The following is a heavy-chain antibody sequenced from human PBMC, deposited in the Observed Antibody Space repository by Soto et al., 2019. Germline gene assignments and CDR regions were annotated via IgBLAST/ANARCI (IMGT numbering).Heavy chain of an antibody. CDR2: IGGSGGGT. CDR1: GFTFSSYA. Sequence: GGSLRLSCAASGFTFSSYAMSWVRQAPGKGLEWVSTIGGSGGGTDYAYSVKGRFTISRDNSKNTLYPQMNSLTAEDTAIYFCAKEAYGDYVSGAIYWGQGTLVTVSS. V-gene: IGHV3-23*01. D-gene: IGHD4-17*01. CDR3: AKEAYGDYVSGAIY. J-gene: IGHJ4*02.